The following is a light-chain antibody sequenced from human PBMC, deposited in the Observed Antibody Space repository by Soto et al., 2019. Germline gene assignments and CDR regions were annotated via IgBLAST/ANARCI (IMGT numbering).Light chain of an antibody. J-gene: IGKJ3*01. CDR3: QHYNGWPL. Sequence: EVVLTQSPATLSVSPGERATLSCRASQSVGYYLACYQQRPGPPPRLLIYDASTRATGIPARFSGSGSGTEFSLTISSLQSEDFATYYCQHYNGWPLFGPGTKVDIK. CDR2: DAS. V-gene: IGKV3-15*01. CDR1: QSVGYY.